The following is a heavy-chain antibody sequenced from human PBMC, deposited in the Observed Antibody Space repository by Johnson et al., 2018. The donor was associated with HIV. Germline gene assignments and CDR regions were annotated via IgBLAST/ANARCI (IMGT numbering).Heavy chain of an antibody. J-gene: IGHJ3*02. Sequence: QVQVVESGGGVVQPGGSLRLSCAASGFTFSNYGMHWVRQAPGKGLEWVTVSSYDGTNKYYADSVKGRFTISRDNSKNTLYLQMNSLRAEDTAVYYCAKLVGASDAFDIWGQGTMVTVSS. CDR3: AKLVGASDAFDI. CDR1: GFTFSNYG. V-gene: IGHV3-30*18. CDR2: SSYDGTNK. D-gene: IGHD1-26*01.